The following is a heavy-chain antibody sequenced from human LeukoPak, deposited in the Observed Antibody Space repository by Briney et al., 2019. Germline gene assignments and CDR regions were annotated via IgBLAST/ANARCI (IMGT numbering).Heavy chain of an antibody. V-gene: IGHV3-23*01. CDR1: GFSFSNDA. CDR3: AKQRGALRENYYMDV. J-gene: IGHJ6*03. CDR2: AGSSSR. Sequence: GGSLRLSCLASGFSFSNDAISWGRQAAGKGLEVFSNAGSSSRWYGDSVKGRFSVSRDNSKNTLYLQINSLRADDTAVYYFAKQRGALRENYYMDVWGKGTTVTVSS.